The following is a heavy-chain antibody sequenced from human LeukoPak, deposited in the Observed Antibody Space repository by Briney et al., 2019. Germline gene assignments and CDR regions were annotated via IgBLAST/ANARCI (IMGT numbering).Heavy chain of an antibody. CDR1: GGSISGYY. CDR2: IYYSGST. J-gene: IGHJ2*01. CDR3: ARQYIDIMTTVVTRPHWYFDL. V-gene: IGHV4-59*08. Sequence: SETLSLTCTVSGGSISGYYWSWIRQPPGKGLEWIGYIYYSGSTNYNPSLKSRVTISVDTSKNQFSLKLSSVTAADTAVYYCARQYIDIMTTVVTRPHWYFDLWGRGTLVTVSS. D-gene: IGHD4-23*01.